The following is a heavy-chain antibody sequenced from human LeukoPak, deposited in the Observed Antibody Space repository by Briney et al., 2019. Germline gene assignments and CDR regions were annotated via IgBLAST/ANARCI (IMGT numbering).Heavy chain of an antibody. V-gene: IGHV4-34*01. Sequence: SETLSLTCAVYGGSFSGYSWSWIRQPPGKGLEWIGEINHSGSTNYNPSLKSRVTISVDTSKNQFSLKLSSVTAADTAVYYCARGRRGIAAASTVPNFDYWGQGTLVTVSS. J-gene: IGHJ4*02. CDR3: ARGRRGIAAASTVPNFDY. CDR1: GGSFSGYS. CDR2: INHSGST. D-gene: IGHD6-13*01.